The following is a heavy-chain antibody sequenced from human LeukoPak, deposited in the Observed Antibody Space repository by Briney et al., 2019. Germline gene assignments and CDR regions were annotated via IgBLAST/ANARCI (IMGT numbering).Heavy chain of an antibody. V-gene: IGHV3-23*01. D-gene: IGHD1-1*01. CDR3: AKKGQADDDGKPD. CDR1: GFTFGIYD. Sequence: GGSLRLSYAASGFTFGIYDLSWVRQAPGKGLECVSAINRGVGSTYYADSVKGRFTISRDNSKNTLYLQMNNLRADDTAVYYCAKKGQADDDGKPDWGQGTLVTVSS. CDR2: INRGVGST. J-gene: IGHJ4*02.